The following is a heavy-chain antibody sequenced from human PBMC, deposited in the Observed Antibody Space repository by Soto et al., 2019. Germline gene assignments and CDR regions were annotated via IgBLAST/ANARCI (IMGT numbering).Heavy chain of an antibody. CDR3: ARDRYSNGWYDY. CDR2: IYYSGST. J-gene: IGHJ4*02. CDR1: GGSISSYY. D-gene: IGHD6-19*01. Sequence: QVQLQESGPGLVKPSETLSLTCIASGGSISSYYWSWIRQPPGKGLEWIGYIYYSGSTKYNPSLKTRVTISVDTSNNQFSLKLSSVTAADTAVYYCARDRYSNGWYDYWGQGTLVTVSS. V-gene: IGHV4-59*01.